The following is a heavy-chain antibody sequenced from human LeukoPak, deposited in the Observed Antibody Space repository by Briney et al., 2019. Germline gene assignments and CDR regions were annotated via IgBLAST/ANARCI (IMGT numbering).Heavy chain of an antibody. CDR1: GGSISSYY. Sequence: PSETLSLTCTVSGGSISSYYWSWIRQPAGKGLEWIGRIYTRGSTNYNPSLKSRVTMSVDTSKNQFSLKLSSVTAADTAVYYCAGEDHYYDSIGYYYGGEDYWGQGTLVTVSS. J-gene: IGHJ4*02. CDR2: IYTRGST. CDR3: AGEDHYYDSIGYYYGGEDY. V-gene: IGHV4-4*07. D-gene: IGHD3-22*01.